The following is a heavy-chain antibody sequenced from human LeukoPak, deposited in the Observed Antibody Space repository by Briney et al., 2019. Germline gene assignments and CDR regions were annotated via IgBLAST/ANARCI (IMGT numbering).Heavy chain of an antibody. V-gene: IGHV3-21*01. CDR1: GFTFSTYA. D-gene: IGHD1-26*01. CDR3: ARGGIITSYAFEI. CDR2: IGSTSNYI. J-gene: IGHJ3*02. Sequence: GGSLRLSCAASGFTFSTYAISWVRQAPGKGLEWASCIGSTSNYIFYADSVRGRFTISRDNAKNSLYLQMDSLRAEDTAVYYCARGGIITSYAFEIWGQGAMVTVSS.